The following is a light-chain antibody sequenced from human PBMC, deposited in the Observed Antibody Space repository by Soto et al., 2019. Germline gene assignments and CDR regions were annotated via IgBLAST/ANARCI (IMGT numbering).Light chain of an antibody. CDR3: QQRSNWPPAIT. CDR2: DAS. Sequence: EVLLTQSPATLSLSPGETATLFCRASQSVTTYLAWYQQKPGQPPRLLIYDASNWATGIPARFSGSGSGTDFTLTLSSLEPEDFAVYYCQQRSNWPPAITFGQGTRLEIK. V-gene: IGKV3-11*01. J-gene: IGKJ5*01. CDR1: QSVTTY.